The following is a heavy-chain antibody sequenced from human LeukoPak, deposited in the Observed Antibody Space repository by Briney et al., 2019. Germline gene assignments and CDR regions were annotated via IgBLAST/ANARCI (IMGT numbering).Heavy chain of an antibody. CDR2: ISYDGSNK. CDR1: GFTLSSYA. V-gene: IGHV3-30-3*01. CDR3: ARSWELLHFDY. Sequence: HPGGSLRLSCAASGFTLSSYAMHWVRQAPGKGLEWVAVISYDGSNKYYADSVKGRFTISRDNSKNTLYLIMNSLRADDTAVYYCARSWELLHFDYWGQGTLVTVSS. J-gene: IGHJ4*02. D-gene: IGHD1-26*01.